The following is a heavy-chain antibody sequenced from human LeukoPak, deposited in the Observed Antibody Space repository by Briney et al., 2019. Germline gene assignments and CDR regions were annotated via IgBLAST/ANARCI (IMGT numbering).Heavy chain of an antibody. J-gene: IGHJ4*02. CDR2: IGTTSGAI. CDR3: AKVRAPSGWFNSDY. Sequence: GGSLRLSCAASGFTFNAFGMNWVRQAPGKGLEWVSYIGTTSGAIYYADSVKGRFTISRDNSKNTLYLQMNSLRVEDTAAYYCAKVRAPSGWFNSDYWGQGTLVTVSS. V-gene: IGHV3-48*01. D-gene: IGHD6-19*01. CDR1: GFTFNAFG.